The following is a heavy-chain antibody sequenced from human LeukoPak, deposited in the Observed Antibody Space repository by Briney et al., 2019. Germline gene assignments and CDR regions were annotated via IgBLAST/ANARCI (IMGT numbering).Heavy chain of an antibody. CDR2: INWNGGST. CDR1: GFTFDDYG. Sequence: GGSLRLSCAASGFTFDDYGMSWVRQAPGKGLEWGSGINWNGGSTGYADSVKGRFTISRDNAMNSLYLQMNSLRAEDTALYHCARSHSSSSPGDYWGQGTLVTVSS. D-gene: IGHD6-6*01. CDR3: ARSHSSSSPGDY. V-gene: IGHV3-20*01. J-gene: IGHJ4*02.